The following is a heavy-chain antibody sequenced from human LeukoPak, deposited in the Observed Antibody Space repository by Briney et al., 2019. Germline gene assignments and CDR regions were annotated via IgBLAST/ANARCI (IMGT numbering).Heavy chain of an antibody. CDR3: AKQAVRSGTYIDY. CDR2: ISDSGGST. V-gene: IGHV3-23*01. CDR1: GLMFSSYA. Sequence: GGSLRLSCAASGLMFSSYAMSWVRQAPGKGLEWISVISDSGGSTYYADSVKGRFTISRDNSKNTLYLQMNSLRAEDTAIYYCAKQAVRSGTYIDYWGQGTLVTVSS. J-gene: IGHJ4*02. D-gene: IGHD1-26*01.